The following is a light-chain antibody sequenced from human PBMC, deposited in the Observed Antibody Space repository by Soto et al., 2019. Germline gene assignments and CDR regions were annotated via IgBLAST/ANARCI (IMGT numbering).Light chain of an antibody. Sequence: DLVMTQSPDSLSVSLGERATINCKSSQSVLFSSNNKNYLAWYQQKVGQPPKLLIYWASTRESGVPDRFIGSRSATDFTLTITTLQAADVAVYYCQQYYSTPPTFGQGTKVEIK. J-gene: IGKJ1*01. CDR1: QSVLFSSNNKNY. CDR2: WAS. V-gene: IGKV4-1*01. CDR3: QQYYSTPPT.